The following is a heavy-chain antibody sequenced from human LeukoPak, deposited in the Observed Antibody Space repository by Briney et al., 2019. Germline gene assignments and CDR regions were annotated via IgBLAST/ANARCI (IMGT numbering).Heavy chain of an antibody. CDR1: GYSINNYW. V-gene: IGHV5-51*01. Sequence: GESLKISCKGSGYSINNYWIGWVPQMPGKGLEWMGIIYPADSDIRYSPSFQGQVTISADKSISTAYLQWSSLKASDTAMYCCARQEYCSGGSCYTWFDPWGQGTLVIVSS. CDR2: IYPADSDI. J-gene: IGHJ5*02. D-gene: IGHD2-15*01. CDR3: ARQEYCSGGSCYTWFDP.